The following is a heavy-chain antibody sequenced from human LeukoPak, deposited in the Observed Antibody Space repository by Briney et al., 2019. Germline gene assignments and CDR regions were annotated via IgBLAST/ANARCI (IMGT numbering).Heavy chain of an antibody. CDR3: AGWLQVKYYFDY. D-gene: IGHD3-22*01. J-gene: IGHJ4*02. V-gene: IGHV4-34*01. CDR1: GGSFSGYY. CDR2: INHSGST. Sequence: SETLSLTCAVYGGSFSGYYWSWIRQPPGKGLEGIGEINHSGSTNYNPSLTSRVTISVDTSKNQFALKLSSVTAGDTAVYYCAGWLQVKYYFDYWGEGTLVTVSS.